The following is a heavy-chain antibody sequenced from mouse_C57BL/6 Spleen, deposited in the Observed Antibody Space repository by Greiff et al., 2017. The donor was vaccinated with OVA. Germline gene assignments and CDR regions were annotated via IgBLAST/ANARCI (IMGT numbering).Heavy chain of an antibody. V-gene: IGHV1-15*01. D-gene: IGHD2-3*01. J-gene: IGHJ3*01. CDR3: TRGYDGYYEAY. CDR2: IDPETGGT. CDR1: GYTFTDYE. Sequence: LVESGAELVRPGASVTLSCKASGYTFTDYEMHWVKQTPVHGLEWIGAIDPETGGTAYNQKFKGKAILTADKSSSTAYMELRSLTSEDSAVYYCTRGYDGYYEAYWGQGTLVTVSA.